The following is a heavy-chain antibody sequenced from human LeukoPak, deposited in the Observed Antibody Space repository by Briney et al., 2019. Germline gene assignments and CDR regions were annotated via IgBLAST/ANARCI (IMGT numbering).Heavy chain of an antibody. CDR2: IRQEGSEK. J-gene: IGHJ2*01. CDR3: ARDFGYCSGTSRPCYFDL. Sequence: GGSLRLSCAASGFSFSAYWMSWVRQAPGKGLECVANIRQEGSEKYYVDSMKGRFTISRDNAKNSLYLQMSSLRAEDTAVYYCARDFGYCSGTSRPCYFDLWGRGTLVTVSS. D-gene: IGHD2-2*01. CDR1: GFSFSAYW. V-gene: IGHV3-7*01.